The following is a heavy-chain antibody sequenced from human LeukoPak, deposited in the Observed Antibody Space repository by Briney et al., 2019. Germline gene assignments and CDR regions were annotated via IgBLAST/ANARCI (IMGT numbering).Heavy chain of an antibody. D-gene: IGHD7-27*01. CDR3: ARTGERWYFDL. CDR1: GFTFSTYS. CDR2: ISSSSSHI. Sequence: GGSLRLSCAASGFTFSTYSMSWVRQAPGEGLEWVSSISSSSSHIYYADSVKGRFTISRDNAKNSLYLQMNSLRAEDTAVYYCARTGERWYFDLWGRGTLVIVSS. J-gene: IGHJ2*01. V-gene: IGHV3-21*01.